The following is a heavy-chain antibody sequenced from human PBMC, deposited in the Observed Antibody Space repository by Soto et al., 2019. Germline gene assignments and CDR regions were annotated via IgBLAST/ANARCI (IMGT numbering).Heavy chain of an antibody. CDR1: GYTFTGYY. J-gene: IGHJ4*02. D-gene: IGHD5-12*01. CDR3: ARDRRWLQYPLGY. V-gene: IGHV1-2*02. CDR2: INPNSGGT. Sequence: ASVKVSCKASGYTFTGYYMHWVRQAPGQGLEWMGWINPNSGGTNYAQKFQGRVTMTRDTSISTAYMELSRLRSDDTAVYYCARDRRWLQYPLGYWGQGTLVTVSS.